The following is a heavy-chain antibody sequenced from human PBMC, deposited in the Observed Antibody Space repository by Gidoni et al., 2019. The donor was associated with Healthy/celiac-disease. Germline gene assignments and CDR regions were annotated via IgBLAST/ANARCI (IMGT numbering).Heavy chain of an antibody. V-gene: IGHV4-59*01. Sequence: QVQLQESGPGLVKPSEPLSLTCTVSGGSISSYSWSWIRQPPGKGREWIGYIYYSGSTNYNPSLKSRVTISVDTSKNQFSLKLSSVTAADTAVYYCARHLWWSDFDYWGQGTLVTVSS. CDR3: ARHLWWSDFDY. D-gene: IGHD3-10*01. J-gene: IGHJ4*02. CDR2: IYYSGST. CDR1: GGSISSYS.